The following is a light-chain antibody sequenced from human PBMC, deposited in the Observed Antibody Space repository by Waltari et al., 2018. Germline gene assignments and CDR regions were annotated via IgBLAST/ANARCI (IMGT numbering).Light chain of an antibody. V-gene: IGKV3-20*01. CDR1: QGVGRS. J-gene: IGKJ1*01. CDR3: QKYERLPAT. Sequence: DIVLTQSPGTLPLSPGERATLSCRASQGVGRSLVWYQQKPGQAPRLLIYHASTRATGIPDRFSGSGSGTDFSLTISRLEPEDFAVYYCQKYERLPATFGQGTKVEIK. CDR2: HAS.